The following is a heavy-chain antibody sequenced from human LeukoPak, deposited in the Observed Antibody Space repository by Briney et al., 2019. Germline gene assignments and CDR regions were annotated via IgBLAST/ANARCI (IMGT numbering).Heavy chain of an antibody. Sequence: GGSLRLSCAASGFNFNTYAMHWVHQAPGKGLEWVAVVAYDGSDKHYADSVKGRFTISRDNSKNTLFLQMNSLRPGDTAVYYCARDHGSNSAFDIWGRGTMVTVSS. CDR2: VAYDGSDK. V-gene: IGHV3-30*04. CDR1: GFNFNTYA. CDR3: ARDHGSNSAFDI. D-gene: IGHD2-8*01. J-gene: IGHJ3*02.